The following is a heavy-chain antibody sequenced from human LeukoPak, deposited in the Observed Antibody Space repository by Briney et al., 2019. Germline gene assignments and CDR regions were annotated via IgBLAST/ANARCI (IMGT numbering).Heavy chain of an antibody. D-gene: IGHD3-22*01. Sequence: GGSLRLSCAASGFTFSTYWMSWVRQAPGKGLEWVSFISASGGNTHYADSAKGRFTLSRDNSKNTLYLQMNSLRAEDTAVYYCAKHYYDSSGYFYYFDYWGQGTLVTVSS. CDR3: AKHYYDSSGYFYYFDY. CDR1: GFTFSTYW. J-gene: IGHJ4*02. CDR2: ISASGGNT. V-gene: IGHV3-23*01.